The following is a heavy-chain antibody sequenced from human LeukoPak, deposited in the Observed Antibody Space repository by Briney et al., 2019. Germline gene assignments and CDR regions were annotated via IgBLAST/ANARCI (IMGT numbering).Heavy chain of an antibody. CDR1: GYTFTSYD. Sequence: GASVKVSCKASGYTFTSYDINWVRQATGQGLEWMGWMNPNSGNTGYAQKFQGRVTMTRNTSISTAYMELSSLRSEDTAVYYCARGKGYYDSSGYYYLRSFDYYYYYMDVWGKGTTVTISS. CDR3: ARGKGYYDSSGYYYLRSFDYYYYYMDV. J-gene: IGHJ6*03. D-gene: IGHD3-22*01. V-gene: IGHV1-8*01. CDR2: MNPNSGNT.